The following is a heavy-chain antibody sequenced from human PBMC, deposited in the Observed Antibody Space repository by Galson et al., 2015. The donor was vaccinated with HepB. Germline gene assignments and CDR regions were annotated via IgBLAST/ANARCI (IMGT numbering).Heavy chain of an antibody. CDR3: ARPGGRESHAFDI. Sequence: TLSLTCTVSGGSISSYYWSWIRQPPGKGLEWIGYIYYSGSTNYNPSLKSRVTISVDTSKNQFSLKLSSVTAADTAVYYCARPGGRESHAFDIWGQGTMVTVSS. J-gene: IGHJ3*02. V-gene: IGHV4-59*08. CDR2: IYYSGST. CDR1: GGSISSYY. D-gene: IGHD3-10*01.